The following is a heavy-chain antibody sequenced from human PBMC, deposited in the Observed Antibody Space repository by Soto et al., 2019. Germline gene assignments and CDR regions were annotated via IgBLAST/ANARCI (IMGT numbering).Heavy chain of an antibody. CDR3: ARVLRMPWNDEFWSGYYFDY. V-gene: IGHV3-11*01. CDR1: GFTFSDYY. J-gene: IGHJ4*02. Sequence: GGSLRLSCAASGFTFSDYYMSWIRQAPGKGLEWVSYISSSGSTIYYADSVKGRFTISRDNAKNSLYLQMNSLRAEDTAVYYCARVLRMPWNDEFWSGYYFDYWGQGTLVTVSS. D-gene: IGHD3-3*01. CDR2: ISSSGSTI.